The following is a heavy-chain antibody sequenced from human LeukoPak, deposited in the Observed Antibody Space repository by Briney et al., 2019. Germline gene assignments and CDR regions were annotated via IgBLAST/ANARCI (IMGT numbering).Heavy chain of an antibody. V-gene: IGHV4-4*02. J-gene: IGHJ4*02. CDR1: GGSISSSDW. Sequence: SETLSLTCAVSGGSISSSDWWSWVRQPPGMGLEWIGEIYHNGNTNYNPSLKSRVTISVDKSKNQFSLRLTSVTAADTAMYFCARNGGGEGNDYWGQGTLVTVSS. D-gene: IGHD3-16*01. CDR2: IYHNGNT. CDR3: ARNGGGEGNDY.